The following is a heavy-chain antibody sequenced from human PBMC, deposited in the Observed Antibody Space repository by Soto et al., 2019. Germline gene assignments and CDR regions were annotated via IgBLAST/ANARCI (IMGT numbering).Heavy chain of an antibody. CDR2: IYYSGST. Sequence: SETLSLTCTVTGDSINNRSYCWGWIRQPPGKGLEWIGSIYYSGSTYNNPSLKSRVSMSVDTSKNQFSLKLRSVTAADTALYYCARQRTSVVTQAYFDSWGQGSLVTVFS. V-gene: IGHV4-39*01. D-gene: IGHD2-21*02. J-gene: IGHJ4*02. CDR1: GDSINNRSYC. CDR3: ARQRTSVVTQAYFDS.